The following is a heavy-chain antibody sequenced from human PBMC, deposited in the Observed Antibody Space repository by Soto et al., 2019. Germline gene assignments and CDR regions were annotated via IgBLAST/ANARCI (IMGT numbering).Heavy chain of an antibody. CDR2: IYYSGST. CDR3: AREDIVVVPASKDEGSYYYYYVMDV. J-gene: IGHJ6*02. D-gene: IGHD2-2*01. Sequence: SEALSPTSPVSGGSLSRGGYSWSWIRPHPGKGLEWIWYIYYSGSTYDNPSLQSRVTISVDMSKNQVSLKLGSVTAADTAVYYCAREDIVVVPASKDEGSYYYYYVMDVWGQGTTVTVSS. CDR1: GGSLSRGGYS. V-gene: IGHV4-31*03.